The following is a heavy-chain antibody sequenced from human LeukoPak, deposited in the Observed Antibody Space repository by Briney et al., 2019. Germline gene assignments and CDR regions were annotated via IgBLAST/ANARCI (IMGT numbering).Heavy chain of an antibody. V-gene: IGHV3-30*03. CDR2: ISYDGGNK. D-gene: IGHD3-22*01. CDR3: ARDPRGPTGYDHSGRDSFDY. Sequence: GGSLRLSCAASGFTFSNYWMSWVRQAPGKGLEWVAVISYDGGNKYYADSVKGRFTISRDNSKDTLYLQMNSLRPEDTAVYYCARDPRGPTGYDHSGRDSFDYWGQGTLVTVSS. CDR1: GFTFSNYW. J-gene: IGHJ4*02.